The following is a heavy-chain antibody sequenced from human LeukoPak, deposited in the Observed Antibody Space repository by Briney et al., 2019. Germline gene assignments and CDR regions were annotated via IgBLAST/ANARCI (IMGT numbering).Heavy chain of an antibody. Sequence: GGSLRLSCAASGFTFSSYGMHWVRQAPGRGLEWVSAISGSGGSTYYADSVKVRATISRDNSKNMLYLQMSSLRAEDTAMYYCAKGYYDSHRGFFEYWGQGTLVTVSS. CDR2: ISGSGGST. D-gene: IGHD3-3*01. V-gene: IGHV3-23*01. CDR1: GFTFSSYG. CDR3: AKGYYDSHRGFFEY. J-gene: IGHJ4*02.